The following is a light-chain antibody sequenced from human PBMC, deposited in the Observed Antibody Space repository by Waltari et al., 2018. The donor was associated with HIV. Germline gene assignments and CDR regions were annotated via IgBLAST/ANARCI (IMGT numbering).Light chain of an antibody. CDR2: KAS. CDR1: QIIISC. V-gene: IGKV1-5*03. J-gene: IGKJ1*01. Sequence: DIQMTQSPSTLSASVGDRVTVTCRASQIIISCMAWYQQKPGKAPNLLSYKASTLQSGVPSRFSGSGSGTEFTLTISSLHPDYFATYYCQQYNSYPWTFGQGTKVEIK. CDR3: QQYNSYPWT.